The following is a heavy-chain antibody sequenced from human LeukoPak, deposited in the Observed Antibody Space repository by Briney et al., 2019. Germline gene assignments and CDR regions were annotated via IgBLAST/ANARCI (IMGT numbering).Heavy chain of an antibody. CDR2: IYHSGST. CDR1: GYSISSGYY. Sequence: PSETLSLTCTVSGYSISSGYYWGWIRQPLGKGLEWIGSIYHSGSTYYNPSLKSRVTISVDTSKNQFSLKLSSVTAADTAVYYCAIVILEWLMNWGQGTLVTVSS. J-gene: IGHJ4*02. V-gene: IGHV4-38-2*02. D-gene: IGHD3-3*01. CDR3: AIVILEWLMN.